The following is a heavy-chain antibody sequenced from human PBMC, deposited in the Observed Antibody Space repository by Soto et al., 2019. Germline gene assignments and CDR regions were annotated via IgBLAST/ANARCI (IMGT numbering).Heavy chain of an antibody. CDR3: ARGKSIRGVIRNNWFDP. D-gene: IGHD3-10*01. V-gene: IGHV4-59*12. Sequence: SATLSLTCTVSGGSISSYYWRWNRQPPGKGLEWIGNIYSSGSTNYNPSLKSRVTISVDTSKNQFSLKLSSVTAADTAVYYCARGKSIRGVIRNNWFDPWGQGTLVTVSS. CDR2: IYSSGST. CDR1: GGSISSYY. J-gene: IGHJ5*02.